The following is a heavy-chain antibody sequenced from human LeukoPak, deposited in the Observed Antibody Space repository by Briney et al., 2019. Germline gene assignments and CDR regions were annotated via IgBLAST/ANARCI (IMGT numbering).Heavy chain of an antibody. Sequence: LRLSCAASGFTFSSYAMHWVRQPPGKGLEWIGEINHNGNTNYNPSLTSRVTISVDTSKNQFSLRLSSVTAADTAVYYCASHYFDYWGQGTLVTVSS. J-gene: IGHJ4*02. CDR2: INHNGNT. V-gene: IGHV4-34*01. CDR3: ASHYFDY. CDR1: GFTFSSYA.